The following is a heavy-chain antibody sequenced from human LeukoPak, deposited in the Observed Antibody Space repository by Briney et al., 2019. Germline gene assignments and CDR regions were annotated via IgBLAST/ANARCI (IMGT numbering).Heavy chain of an antibody. CDR3: AAYYDFWSGFDY. J-gene: IGHJ4*02. CDR1: GDSIRSYY. CDR2: IYYSGST. V-gene: IGHV4-59*08. Sequence: SETLSLTCSVSGDSIRSYYWNWIRQPPGKGLEWIGYIYYSGSTNYNPSLKSRVTISVDTSKNQFSLKLSSVTAADTAVYYCAAYYDFWSGFDYWGQGTLVTVSS. D-gene: IGHD3-3*01.